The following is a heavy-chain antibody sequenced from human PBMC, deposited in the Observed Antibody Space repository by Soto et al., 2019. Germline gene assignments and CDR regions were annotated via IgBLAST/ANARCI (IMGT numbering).Heavy chain of an antibody. CDR1: GYTFTSYA. V-gene: IGHV1-3*01. D-gene: IGHD6-13*01. CDR3: ARVPRRAAVYYFDY. J-gene: IGHJ4*02. Sequence: QVQLVQSGAEVKKPGASVKVSCKASGYTFTSYAMHWVRQAPGQRLEWMGWINAGNGNTKYSQKFQGRVTITRDTSASTAYMELSSLRSEDTAVYYCARVPRRAAVYYFDYWGQGTLVTVSS. CDR2: INAGNGNT.